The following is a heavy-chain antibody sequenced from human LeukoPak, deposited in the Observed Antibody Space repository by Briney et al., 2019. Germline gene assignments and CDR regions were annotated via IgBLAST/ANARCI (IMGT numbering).Heavy chain of an antibody. Sequence: ASVKVSCKASGGTFRSYAISWVRQAPGQGLECVGGIITIFGAANYAQKFQGRVTITADESTSTAYMELSSLRSEDTAVYYCARSGESLQRFLEWLSPAEYYYYGMDVWGQGTTVTVSS. CDR1: GGTFRSYA. CDR3: ARSGESLQRFLEWLSPAEYYYYGMDV. D-gene: IGHD3-3*01. CDR2: IITIFGAA. V-gene: IGHV1-69*13. J-gene: IGHJ6*02.